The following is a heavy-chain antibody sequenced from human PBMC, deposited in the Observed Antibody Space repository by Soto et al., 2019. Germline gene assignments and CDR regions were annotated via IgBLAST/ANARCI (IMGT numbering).Heavy chain of an antibody. CDR1: GGSISSSSYY. CDR3: ARHGRFLWSGYQGLYYFDY. J-gene: IGHJ4*02. Sequence: SETLSLTCTVSGGSISSSSYYWGWIRQPPGKGLEWIGSIYYSGSTYYNPSLKSRVTISVDTSKNQFSLKLSSVTAADTAVYYCARHGRFLWSGYQGLYYFDYWGQGTLVTVSS. CDR2: IYYSGST. V-gene: IGHV4-39*01. D-gene: IGHD3-3*01.